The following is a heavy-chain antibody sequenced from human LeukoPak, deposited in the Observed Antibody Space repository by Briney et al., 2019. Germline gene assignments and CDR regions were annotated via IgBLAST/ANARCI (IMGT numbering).Heavy chain of an antibody. J-gene: IGHJ6*03. Sequence: ASVKVSCKASGYTFTGYYMHWVRQAPGQGLEWMGWINPNSGGTNYAQKFQGRVTMTRDTSISTAYMELSRLRSDDTAVYYCARENSSSWYWGNYYYYYMDVWGKGTTVTVSS. D-gene: IGHD6-13*01. CDR1: GYTFTGYY. CDR3: ARENSSSWYWGNYYYYYMDV. CDR2: INPNSGGT. V-gene: IGHV1-2*02.